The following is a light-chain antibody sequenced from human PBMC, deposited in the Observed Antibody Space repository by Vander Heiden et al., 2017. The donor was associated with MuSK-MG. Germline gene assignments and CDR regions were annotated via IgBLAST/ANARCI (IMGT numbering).Light chain of an antibody. J-gene: IGLJ1*01. CDR1: SLRSYY. Sequence: THNPAVSVALGQTVRITCQGDSLRSYYASWYQQKPGQAPVLVIYGKNNRPSGIPDRFSGSSSGNTASLTITGAQAEDEADYYCNARDSSGNHYVFGTGTKVTVL. CDR3: NARDSSGNHYV. CDR2: GKN. V-gene: IGLV3-19*01.